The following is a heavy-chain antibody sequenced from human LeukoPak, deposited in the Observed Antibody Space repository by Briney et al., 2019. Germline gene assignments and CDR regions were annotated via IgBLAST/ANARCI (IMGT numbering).Heavy chain of an antibody. CDR2: IWYDGSNK. CDR3: ARDPSVLRFLEWLAKTYYYGMDV. CDR1: GFTFSSYG. J-gene: IGHJ6*02. V-gene: IGHV3-33*01. Sequence: PGGSLRLSCAASGFTFSSYGMHWVRQAPGKGLEWVAVIWYDGSNKYYADSVKGRFTISRDNSKNTLYLQMNSLRAEDTAVYYCARDPSVLRFLEWLAKTYYYGMDVWGQGTTVTVSS. D-gene: IGHD3-3*01.